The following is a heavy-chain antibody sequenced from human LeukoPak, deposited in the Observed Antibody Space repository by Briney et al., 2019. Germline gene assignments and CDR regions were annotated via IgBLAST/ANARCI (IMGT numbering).Heavy chain of an antibody. CDR1: GGSISSYY. D-gene: IGHD5-18*01. Sequence: SETLSLTCTVSGGSISSYYWSWIRQPPGKGLEWIGYIYYSGSTNYNPSLKSRVTISVDTSKNQFSLKLSSVTAADTAVYYCARAHTAMDYFDYWGQGTLVTVSS. J-gene: IGHJ4*02. V-gene: IGHV4-59*01. CDR3: ARAHTAMDYFDY. CDR2: IYYSGST.